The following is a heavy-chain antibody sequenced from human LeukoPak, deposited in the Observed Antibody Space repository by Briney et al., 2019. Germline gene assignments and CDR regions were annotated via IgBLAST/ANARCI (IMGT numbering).Heavy chain of an antibody. J-gene: IGHJ4*02. CDR2: IVVGSGNT. D-gene: IGHD3-10*01. V-gene: IGHV1-58*02. CDR3: ARGWFGGGY. CDR1: GFTFTSSA. Sequence: GASVKVSCKASGFTFTSSAMQWVRQARGQRLEWIGWIVVGSGNTNYAQKLQGRVTMTTDTSTSTAYMELRSLRSDDTAVYYCARGWFGGGYWGQGTLVTVSS.